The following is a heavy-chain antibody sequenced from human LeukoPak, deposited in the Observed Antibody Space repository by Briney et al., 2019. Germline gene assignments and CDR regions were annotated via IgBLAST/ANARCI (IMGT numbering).Heavy chain of an antibody. CDR2: ISSSSSTI. V-gene: IGHV3-48*04. D-gene: IGHD6-13*01. J-gene: IGHJ4*02. CDR1: GFTFSSYS. Sequence: PGGSLRLSCEASGFTFSSYSMNWVRQAPGKGLEWVSYISSSSSTIYYADSVKGRFTISRDSAKNSLYLQMNSLRAEDTAVYYCARGDLVRQQDYYFDYWGQGPLVTVSS. CDR3: ARGDLVRQQDYYFDY.